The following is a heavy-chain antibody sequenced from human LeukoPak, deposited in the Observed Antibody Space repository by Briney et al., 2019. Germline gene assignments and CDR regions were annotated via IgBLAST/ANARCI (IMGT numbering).Heavy chain of an antibody. CDR2: ISYDGSNK. D-gene: IGHD4-23*01. J-gene: IGHJ4*02. V-gene: IGHV3-30*18. Sequence: GGSLRLSCAASGFTFSSYGMHWVRQAPGKGLEWVAVISYDGSNKYYADSVKGRFTISRDNSKNTLYLQMNSLRAEDTAVYYCAKPLPPYDYGGTPWYFDYWGQGTLVTVSS. CDR1: GFTFSSYG. CDR3: AKPLPPYDYGGTPWYFDY.